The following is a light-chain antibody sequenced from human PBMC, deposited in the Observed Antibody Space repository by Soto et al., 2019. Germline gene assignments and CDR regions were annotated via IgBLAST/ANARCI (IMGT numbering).Light chain of an antibody. V-gene: IGKV1-27*01. Sequence: DIQMTQSPSSLSATGGDRVTITCRASQGIYNYLAWYQQRPGKVPMLLIYAASTLQAGVPSRFSGSGSGTYFTLTITSLQPEDVATYYCQKYNSVPWTFGQGTKVEIK. CDR2: AAS. CDR1: QGIYNY. CDR3: QKYNSVPWT. J-gene: IGKJ1*01.